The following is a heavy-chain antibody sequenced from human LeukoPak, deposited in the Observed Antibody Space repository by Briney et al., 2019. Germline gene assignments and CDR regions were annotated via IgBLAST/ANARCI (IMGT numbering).Heavy chain of an antibody. CDR1: GFTFSSYS. V-gene: IGHV3-21*01. CDR3: ARVFGRAAGTR. D-gene: IGHD6-13*01. J-gene: IGHJ4*02. Sequence: PGGSPRLSCAASGFTFSSYSMNWVRQAPGKGLEWVSSISSSSSYIYYADSVKGRFTISRDNAKNSLYLQMISLRAEDTAVYYCARVFGRAAGTRWGQGTLVTVSS. CDR2: ISSSSSYI.